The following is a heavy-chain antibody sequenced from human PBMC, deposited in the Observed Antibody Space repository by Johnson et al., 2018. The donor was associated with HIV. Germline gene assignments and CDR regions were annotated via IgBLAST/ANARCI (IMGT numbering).Heavy chain of an antibody. J-gene: IGHJ3*02. V-gene: IGHV3-11*04. Sequence: QVQLVESGGGVVQPGRSLRLSCAASGFTFSDYYMSWIRQTPGKGLEWVSYISSSGTTVYYADSVKGRFSISRDNAKHSLYLQMNSLRAEDTAVYYCARDRGYWDGLDIWGQGTMVTVSS. D-gene: IGHD3-22*01. CDR1: GFTFSDYY. CDR3: ARDRGYWDGLDI. CDR2: ISSSGTTV.